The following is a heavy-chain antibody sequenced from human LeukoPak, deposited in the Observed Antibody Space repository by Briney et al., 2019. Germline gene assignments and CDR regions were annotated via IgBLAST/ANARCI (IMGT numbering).Heavy chain of an antibody. V-gene: IGHV3-23*01. Sequence: GGSLRLSCSSSGFTFSSYAMSWVRQAPGKGLEWVSSISGPGSSTNYADSVKGRFTISRDNSKNTLYLQMNSLRAEDTAVYYCAKDPGGQWPDWYFDLWGRGTLVTVSS. CDR3: AKDPGGQWPDWYFDL. CDR2: ISGPGSST. D-gene: IGHD6-19*01. J-gene: IGHJ2*01. CDR1: GFTFSSYA.